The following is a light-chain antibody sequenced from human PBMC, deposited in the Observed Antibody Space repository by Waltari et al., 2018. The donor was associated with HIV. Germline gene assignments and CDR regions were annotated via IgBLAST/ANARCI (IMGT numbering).Light chain of an antibody. Sequence: QSVLTQPPSASGTPGQRVTIPCSGSRSNIGSTTVNWYQQLPGTAPKLLIYSNNQRPSGVPDRFSGSKSGTSASLAISGLQSEDEADYYCAAWDDSLNGWVFGGGTKLTVL. V-gene: IGLV1-44*01. CDR1: RSNIGSTT. CDR3: AAWDDSLNGWV. J-gene: IGLJ3*02. CDR2: SNN.